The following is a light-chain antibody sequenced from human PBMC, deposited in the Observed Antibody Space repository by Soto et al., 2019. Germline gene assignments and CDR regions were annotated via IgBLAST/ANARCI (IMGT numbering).Light chain of an antibody. CDR2: GTS. CDR1: TSISRR. Sequence: DIQMTESPSSLSAAVGDRGTITGPASTSISRRLAWYQQQPGKAPKFLIYGTSSLQRGVQSRFSGIGSGTDFSLTIRGLQPEDFATYYCQQANSFPLTFGGGTKVDI. J-gene: IGKJ4*01. V-gene: IGKV1-12*01. CDR3: QQANSFPLT.